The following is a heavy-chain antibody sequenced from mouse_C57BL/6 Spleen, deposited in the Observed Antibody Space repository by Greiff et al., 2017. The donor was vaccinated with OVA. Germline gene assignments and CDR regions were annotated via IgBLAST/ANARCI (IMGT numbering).Heavy chain of an antibody. CDR2: IDPENGDT. V-gene: IGHV14-4*01. D-gene: IGHD2-1*01. Sequence: EVQLQQSGAELVRPGASVKLSCTASGFNIKDDYMHWVKQRPEQGLEWIGWIDPENGDTEYASKFQGKATITADTSSNTAYLQLSSLTSEVTAVYYCTTGDLLWSWFAYWGQGTLVTVSA. CDR1: GFNIKDDY. CDR3: TTGDLLWSWFAY. J-gene: IGHJ3*01.